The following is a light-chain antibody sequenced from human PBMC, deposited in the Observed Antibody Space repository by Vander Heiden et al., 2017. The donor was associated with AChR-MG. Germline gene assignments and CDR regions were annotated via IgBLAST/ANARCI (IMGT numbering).Light chain of an antibody. CDR2: EAT. J-gene: IGKJ3*01. V-gene: IGKV1-39*01. Sequence: DIQMTQSPSSLSASVGDRVTITCRAGQTINSDLNWYQHKPGKAPKLLISEATTLQSGVPSRFSDSGSGTEFTLTISSLQPEDLATYYCQQSDTTPFTFGHGTKVDI. CDR3: QQSDTTPFT. CDR1: QTINSD.